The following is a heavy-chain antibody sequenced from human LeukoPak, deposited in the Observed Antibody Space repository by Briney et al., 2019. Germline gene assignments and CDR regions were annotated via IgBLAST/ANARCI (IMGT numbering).Heavy chain of an antibody. Sequence: SETLSLTCTVSGGSISSYYWSWIRQPPGKGLEWIGYIYYSGSTNYNPSLKSRVTISVDTSKNQFSLKLSSVTAADTAVYYCARGPHLMYCSGGSCYKRTRDAFDIWGQGTMVTVSS. CDR3: ARGPHLMYCSGGSCYKRTRDAFDI. CDR1: GGSISSYY. J-gene: IGHJ3*02. V-gene: IGHV4-59*01. D-gene: IGHD2-15*01. CDR2: IYYSGST.